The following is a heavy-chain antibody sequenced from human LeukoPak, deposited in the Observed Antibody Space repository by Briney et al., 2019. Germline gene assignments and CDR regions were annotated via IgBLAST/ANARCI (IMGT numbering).Heavy chain of an antibody. CDR1: GYTFTSYG. CDR2: ISANDGNT. J-gene: IGHJ4*02. D-gene: IGHD3-10*01. V-gene: IGHV1-18*01. CDR3: ARESHVTREDC. Sequence: GASVKVSCKASGYTFTSYGISWVRQAPGQGLEWMGWISANDGNTDYPQKLQGRVTMTTDTSTSTAYMELRSLRSDDTAVYYCARESHVTREDCWGQGTLVTVSS.